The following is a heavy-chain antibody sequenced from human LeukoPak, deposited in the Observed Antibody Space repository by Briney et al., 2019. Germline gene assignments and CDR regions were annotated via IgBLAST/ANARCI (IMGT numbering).Heavy chain of an antibody. Sequence: SSETLSLTCAVYGGSFSGYYWSWIRQPPGKGLEWIGEINHSGSTNYNPSLKSRVTISVDTSKNQFSLKLSSVTAADTAVYYCARGWYYYDSSGYFDILWKYNWFDPWGQGTLVTVSS. D-gene: IGHD3-22*01. CDR2: INHSGST. CDR3: ARGWYYYDSSGYFDILWKYNWFDP. J-gene: IGHJ5*02. CDR1: GGSFSGYY. V-gene: IGHV4-34*01.